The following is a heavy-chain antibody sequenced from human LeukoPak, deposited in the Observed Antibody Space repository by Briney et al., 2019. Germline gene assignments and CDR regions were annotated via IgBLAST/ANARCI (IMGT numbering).Heavy chain of an antibody. CDR1: GYTLASYD. J-gene: IGHJ5*02. V-gene: IGHV1-8*01. CDR2: MNPNSGTT. Sequence: ASVKVSCRASGYTLASYDINWVRQATGQELEWMGWMNPNSGTTGYAQKFQDRITLTRDTSISTAYMELSSLTSDDTAVYYCARDYGGNSGWFDPWGQGTLVTVSS. D-gene: IGHD4-23*01. CDR3: ARDYGGNSGWFDP.